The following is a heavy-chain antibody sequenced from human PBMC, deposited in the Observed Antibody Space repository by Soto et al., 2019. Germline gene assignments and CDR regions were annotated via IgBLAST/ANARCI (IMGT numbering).Heavy chain of an antibody. J-gene: IGHJ4*02. D-gene: IGHD3-10*01. CDR1: GGTFSSYA. V-gene: IGHV1-69*06. Sequence: ASVKVSCKASGGTFSSYAISWVRQAPGQGLEWMGGIIPIFGTANYAQKFQGRVTITADKSTSTAYMELSSLRSEDTAVYYCARTFDGSGSPGYWGQGTLVTVPS. CDR2: IIPIFGTA. CDR3: ARTFDGSGSPGY.